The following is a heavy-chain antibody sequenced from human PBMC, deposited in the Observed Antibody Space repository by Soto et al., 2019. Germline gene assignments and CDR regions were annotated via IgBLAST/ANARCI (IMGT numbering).Heavy chain of an antibody. Sequence: GGSLRLSCAASGFTFSTYTMSWVRQAPGKGLEWVSAVLQTGSSTYYADSVKGRFTISRDNSKNTLYLQMNNLRVEDTAVYYCAKDFTPDGYWDFDYWGQGTLVTVS. CDR1: GFTFSTYT. V-gene: IGHV3-23*01. CDR3: AKDFTPDGYWDFDY. CDR2: VLQTGSST. D-gene: IGHD4-17*01. J-gene: IGHJ4*02.